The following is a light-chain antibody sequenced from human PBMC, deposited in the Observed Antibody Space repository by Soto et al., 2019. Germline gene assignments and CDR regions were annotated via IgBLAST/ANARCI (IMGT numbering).Light chain of an antibody. CDR2: GAS. J-gene: IGKJ4*01. Sequence: EIVLTQSPSTLSFSPGERVTLCYRASQSVSSFLACYQQKPGQAPRLLIYGASNRATGIPAKFSGSGSGTDFTLTISSLEPEDFAVYYCQQRYTWPPAVGGGTKVEFK. CDR3: QQRYTWPPA. CDR1: QSVSSF. V-gene: IGKV3-11*01.